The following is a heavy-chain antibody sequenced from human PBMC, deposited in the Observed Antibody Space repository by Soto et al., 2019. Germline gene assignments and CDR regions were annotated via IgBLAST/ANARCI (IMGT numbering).Heavy chain of an antibody. CDR1: GGSISSYY. V-gene: IGHV4-59*01. CDR3: ARGGYSYGRDYGMDV. J-gene: IGHJ6*02. Sequence: SETLSLTCTVSGGSISSYYWSWIRQPPGKGLEWIGYIYYSGSTNYNPPLKSRVTISVDTSKNQFFLKLTSVTAADTAVYHCARGGYSYGRDYGMDVWGQGTTVTVSS. CDR2: IYYSGST. D-gene: IGHD5-18*01.